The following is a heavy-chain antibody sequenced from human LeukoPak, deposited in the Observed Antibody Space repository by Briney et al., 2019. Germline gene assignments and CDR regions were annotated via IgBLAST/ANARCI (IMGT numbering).Heavy chain of an antibody. CDR1: GGSISNGGYY. Sequence: SETLSLTCTVSGGSISNGGYYWSRFRQLPGKGLEWIGYIYYNGHTYYNPSLKSRVVISVDTSKNQFTLKLSSVTAADTAVYYCANYASGTYRFDPWGQGTLVTVSS. V-gene: IGHV4-31*03. CDR3: ANYASGTYRFDP. D-gene: IGHD3-10*01. J-gene: IGHJ5*02. CDR2: IYYNGHT.